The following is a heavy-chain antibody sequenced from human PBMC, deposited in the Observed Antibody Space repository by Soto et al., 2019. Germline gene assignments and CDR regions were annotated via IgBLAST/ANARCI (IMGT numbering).Heavy chain of an antibody. CDR2: IYVTGAV. CDR1: GAALSSGNYY. D-gene: IGHD2-21*01. CDR3: ARLRIATNNYKWFDP. J-gene: IGHJ5*02. Sequence: SETLSLTCSVSGAALSSGNYYWIWIRQVPGKGLEWIGHIYVTGAVDYNPSLRDRITISQDTSERQFSLNLRLVTAADTAVYYCARLRIATNNYKWFDPWGQGTLVTVSS. V-gene: IGHV4-31*03.